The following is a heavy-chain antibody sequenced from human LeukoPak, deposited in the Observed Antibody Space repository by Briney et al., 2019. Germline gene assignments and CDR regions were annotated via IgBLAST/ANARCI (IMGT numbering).Heavy chain of an antibody. J-gene: IGHJ4*02. D-gene: IGHD6-6*01. Sequence: GESLKISCHGSGYSFTNFWIGWVRQPPGKGLEWMGIIYPGDSDTRYSPSFQGQVTISADRSISTVYLQWSSLKASDTAMYYCARLRGDSSSLYWGQGTLVTVSS. V-gene: IGHV5-51*01. CDR2: IYPGDSDT. CDR1: GYSFTNFW. CDR3: ARLRGDSSSLY.